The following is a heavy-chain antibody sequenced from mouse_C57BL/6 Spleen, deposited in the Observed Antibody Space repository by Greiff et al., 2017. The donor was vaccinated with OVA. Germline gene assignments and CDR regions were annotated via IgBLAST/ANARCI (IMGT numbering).Heavy chain of an antibody. CDR2: IDPNSGGT. CDR3: ASIYYDYDRTTTYAMDY. J-gene: IGHJ4*01. CDR1: GYTFTSYW. V-gene: IGHV1-72*01. D-gene: IGHD2-4*01. Sequence: QVQLQQPGAELVKPGASVKLSCKASGYTFTSYWMHWVKQRPGRGLEWIGRIDPNSGGTKYNEKFKSKATLTVDKPSSTAYMQLSSLTSADSAVYYCASIYYDYDRTTTYAMDYWGQGTSVTVSS.